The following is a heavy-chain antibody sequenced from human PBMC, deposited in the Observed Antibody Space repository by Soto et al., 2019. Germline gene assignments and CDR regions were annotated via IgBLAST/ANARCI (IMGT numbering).Heavy chain of an antibody. D-gene: IGHD1-26*01. CDR1: GGTFSSYA. CDR2: IIPIFGTA. V-gene: IGHV1-69*12. CDR3: AGRDLAVGQGCYYYYGMDV. Sequence: QVQLVQSGAEVKKPGSSVKVSCKASGGTFSSYAISWVRQAPGQGLEWMGGIIPIFGTANYAQKFQGRVSSNANECPSTAAMALSSQRSEYAAGYCCAGRDLAVGQGCYYYYGMDVWGQGTTVAVSS. J-gene: IGHJ6*02.